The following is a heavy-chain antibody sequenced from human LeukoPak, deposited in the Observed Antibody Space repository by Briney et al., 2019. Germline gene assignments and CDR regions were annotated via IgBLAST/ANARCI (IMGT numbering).Heavy chain of an antibody. V-gene: IGHV4-61*02. CDR2: MYTSGST. J-gene: IGHJ4*02. CDR3: ARSQGYGRKTRFDY. CDR1: GGSISSGSYY. D-gene: IGHD5-18*01. Sequence: KPSETLSLTCTVSGGSISSGSYYWSWIRQPAGQGLEYIGRMYTSGSTNYNPSLKSRVTISVDTSKNQFSLKLSSVTAADTAVYYCARSQGYGRKTRFDYWGQGTLVTVSS.